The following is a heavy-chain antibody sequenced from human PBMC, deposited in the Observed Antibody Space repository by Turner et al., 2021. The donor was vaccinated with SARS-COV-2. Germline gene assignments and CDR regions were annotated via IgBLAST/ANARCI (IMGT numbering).Heavy chain of an antibody. Sequence: QLQLVQSVPELKKPGSSVKVFCKASGGIFSTYAISWVRQAPGQGLEWMGGIIPVFGTANYAQHVQGRVTITADESTSYVELSSLRSEDTAVYYCAKAQGEYGDYGGDYWGQGTLVTVSS. V-gene: IGHV1-69*01. CDR2: IIPVFGTA. CDR1: GGIFSTYA. J-gene: IGHJ4*02. D-gene: IGHD4-17*01. CDR3: AKAQGEYGDYGGDY.